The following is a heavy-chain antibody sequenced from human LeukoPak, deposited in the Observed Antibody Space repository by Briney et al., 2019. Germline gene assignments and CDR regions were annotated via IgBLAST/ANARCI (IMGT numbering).Heavy chain of an antibody. J-gene: IGHJ4*02. V-gene: IGHV3-48*03. CDR1: GFTFSSYE. D-gene: IGHD4-17*01. CDR2: ISRSGTI. Sequence: GGSLRLSCAASGFTFSSYEMNWVRQAPGKGLEWVSHISRSGTIYYADSVKGRFTISRDNAKNSLYLQMNSLRAEDTAVYFCARQTTTVTQFDYWGQGTLVTVSS. CDR3: ARQTTTVTQFDY.